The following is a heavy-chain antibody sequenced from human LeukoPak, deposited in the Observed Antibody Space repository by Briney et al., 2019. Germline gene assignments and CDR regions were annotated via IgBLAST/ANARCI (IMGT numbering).Heavy chain of an antibody. CDR1: DDSISSSSYY. D-gene: IGHD3-10*01. V-gene: IGHV4-39*07. CDR2: IYYSGST. CDR3: ASGRVVRGVKILSFAFHI. Sequence: SETLSLTCTGSDDSISSSSYYWGWIRQPPGKGLEWIGSIYYSGSTYQNSSLKSRVTISVDTSKNQFFLKLSSVAAADTAVYYCASGRVVRGVKILSFAFHIWGQGTMVTVSS. J-gene: IGHJ3*02.